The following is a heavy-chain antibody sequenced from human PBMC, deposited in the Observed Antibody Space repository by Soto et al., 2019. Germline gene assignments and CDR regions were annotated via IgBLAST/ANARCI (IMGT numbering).Heavy chain of an antibody. CDR2: ISAYNGNT. D-gene: IGHD2-21*01. J-gene: IGHJ4*01. CDR3: ARGVTPIAY. CDR1: GYTFTNFG. Sequence: QVQLVQSGAEVKKPGASVKVSCKASGYTFTNFGISWVRQAPGQGLEWMGWISAYNGNTNYAQNFQARVTMTTVTSTSTAYMELRRLTSDDTAVYYWARGVTPIAYWGQGPLVTVSS. V-gene: IGHV1-18*01.